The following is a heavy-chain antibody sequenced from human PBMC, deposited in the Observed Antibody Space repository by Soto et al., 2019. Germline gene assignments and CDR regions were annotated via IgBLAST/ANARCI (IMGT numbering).Heavy chain of an antibody. D-gene: IGHD3-3*01. Sequence: QVPLVQSGAEVKKPGSSVKVSCKASGGTFSSYAISWVRQAPGQGLEWMGGIIPIFGTTNYAQKFQGRVTITADESTSTAYMELSSLRSEDTAVYYCARDTTEFFGVGNWGQGTLVTVSS. V-gene: IGHV1-69*01. CDR3: ARDTTEFFGVGN. CDR1: GGTFSSYA. CDR2: IIPIFGTT. J-gene: IGHJ4*02.